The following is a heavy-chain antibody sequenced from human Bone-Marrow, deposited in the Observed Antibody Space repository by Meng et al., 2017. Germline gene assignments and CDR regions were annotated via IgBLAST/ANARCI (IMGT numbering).Heavy chain of an antibody. CDR1: GYSFTSYW. Sequence: GESLKISCKGSGYSFTSYWIGWVRQMPGKGLEWMGIIYPGDSDTRYSPSFQGQVTISADKSISTAYLQWSSLKASDTAMYYCARHSRRYSSGWLPVDYWGQGTLVTGYS. CDR3: ARHSRRYSSGWLPVDY. CDR2: IYPGDSDT. J-gene: IGHJ4*02. D-gene: IGHD6-19*01. V-gene: IGHV5-51*01.